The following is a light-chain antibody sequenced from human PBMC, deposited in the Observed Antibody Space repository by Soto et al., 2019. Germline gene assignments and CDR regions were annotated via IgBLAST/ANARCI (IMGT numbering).Light chain of an antibody. J-gene: IGKJ4*01. V-gene: IGKV1-39*01. Sequence: DLQMTQSPSSLSASVGDRVSITCRASQSISTYLNWYQQTPWKAPKLLIYAASSLQSGVPSRFSGSGSGTDFTLTIGSLQPEDFATYYCQQSYSLPLTFGGGTKVESK. CDR2: AAS. CDR1: QSISTY. CDR3: QQSYSLPLT.